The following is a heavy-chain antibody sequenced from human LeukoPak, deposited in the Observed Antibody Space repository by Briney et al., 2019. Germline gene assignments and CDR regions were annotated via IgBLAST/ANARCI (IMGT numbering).Heavy chain of an antibody. V-gene: IGHV3-21*01. CDR2: ITSSSTSM. D-gene: IGHD3-9*01. Sequence: PGGSLRLSCAASGFTFTTYSMNWVRQAPGKGLEWVSSITSSSTSMYYADSVKGRFTISRDNAKNSLYLQMISLRAEDTAVYYCARTYYDILTGYNPYIDYWGQGTLVTVSS. CDR1: GFTFTTYS. J-gene: IGHJ4*02. CDR3: ARTYYDILTGYNPYIDY.